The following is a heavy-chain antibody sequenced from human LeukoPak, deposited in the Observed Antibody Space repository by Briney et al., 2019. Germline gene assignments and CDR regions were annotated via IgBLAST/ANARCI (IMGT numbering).Heavy chain of an antibody. V-gene: IGHV3-23*01. CDR2: ISGSGGST. Sequence: VGSLRLSCAASAFTFSSYAMSWVRQAPGKGLEWVSAISGSGGSTYYADSVKGRFTISRDNSKNTLYLQMNCLRAEDTAVYYCAKDIDFWSASLDYWVQGTLVTVSS. J-gene: IGHJ4*02. CDR3: AKDIDFWSASLDY. D-gene: IGHD3-3*01. CDR1: AFTFSSYA.